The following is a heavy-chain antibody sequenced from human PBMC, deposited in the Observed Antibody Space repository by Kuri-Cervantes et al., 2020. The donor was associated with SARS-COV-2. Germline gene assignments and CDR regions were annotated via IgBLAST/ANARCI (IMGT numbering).Heavy chain of an antibody. D-gene: IGHD3-3*01. CDR3: ARASTTIYGVLIALFSSNAFGI. J-gene: IGHJ3*02. CDR1: GGSISSYY. CDR2: IYYSGST. Sequence: SETLSLTCTVSGGSISSYYWSWIRQPPGKGLEWIGYIYYSGSTNYNPSLKSRVTISVDTSKNQFSLRLSSVTAADTGVYYCARASTTIYGVLIALFSSNAFGIWGRGTMVTVSS. V-gene: IGHV4-59*12.